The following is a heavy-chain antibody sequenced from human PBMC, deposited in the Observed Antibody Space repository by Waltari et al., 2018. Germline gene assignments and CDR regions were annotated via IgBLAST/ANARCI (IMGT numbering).Heavy chain of an antibody. V-gene: IGHV3-23*01. Sequence: EVQLLESGGGLVQPGGSLRLSCAASGFTFSSYAMSWVRQAPGKGLEWVSAISGSGGSTYYADSGKGRFTISRDNSKNTLYLQMNSLRAEDTAVYYCAKDTSSSGWYFLFDYWGQGTLVTVSS. CDR2: ISGSGGST. J-gene: IGHJ4*02. CDR3: AKDTSSSGWYFLFDY. D-gene: IGHD6-19*01. CDR1: GFTFSSYA.